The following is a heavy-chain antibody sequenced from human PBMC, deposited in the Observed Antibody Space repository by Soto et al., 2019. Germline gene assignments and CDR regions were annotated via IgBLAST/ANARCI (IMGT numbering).Heavy chain of an antibody. CDR1: GYTFTSYG. D-gene: IGHD2-2*01. Sequence: ASVKVSCKASGYTFTSYGISWVRQAPGQGLEWMGWISAYNGNTNYAQKLQGRVTMTTDTSTSTAYMELSSLRSDDTAVYYCARDTGPYCISTSCYPKNYYYYYGMDVWG. CDR3: ARDTGPYCISTSCYPKNYYYYYGMDV. CDR2: ISAYNGNT. V-gene: IGHV1-18*01. J-gene: IGHJ6*02.